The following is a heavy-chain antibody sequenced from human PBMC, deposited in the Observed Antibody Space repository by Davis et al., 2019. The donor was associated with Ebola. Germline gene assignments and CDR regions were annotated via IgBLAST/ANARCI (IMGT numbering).Heavy chain of an antibody. Sequence: SETLSLTCTVSGGSFSNYFWSWIRQPPGKGLEWIGYIYYSGLTKYNPSLNSRVTISVDTSKNQFSLKLRSVTAADTAVYYCARGLEAVAGTGWFDPWGQGTLVTVSS. CDR3: ARGLEAVAGTGWFDP. CDR2: IYYSGLT. V-gene: IGHV4-59*01. D-gene: IGHD6-19*01. J-gene: IGHJ5*02. CDR1: GGSFSNYF.